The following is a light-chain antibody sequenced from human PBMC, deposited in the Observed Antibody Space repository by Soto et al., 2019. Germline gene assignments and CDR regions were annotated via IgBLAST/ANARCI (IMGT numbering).Light chain of an antibody. CDR1: QSVNSN. CDR3: QQYNDWPPVT. J-gene: IGKJ4*01. V-gene: IGKV3D-15*01. Sequence: EIVMTQSPATLSVSQGESASLSCRASQSVNSNLAWYQQKPGQAPRLLIYGVSTRATGIPARFSGSGSKTEFTLTISRLQSEDSAVYYCQQYNDWPPVTLGGGTKVEVK. CDR2: GVS.